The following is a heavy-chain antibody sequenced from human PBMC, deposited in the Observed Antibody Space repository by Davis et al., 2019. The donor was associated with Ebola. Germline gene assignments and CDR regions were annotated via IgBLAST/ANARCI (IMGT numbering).Heavy chain of an antibody. CDR1: GFTFSSYA. J-gene: IGHJ6*02. Sequence: PGGSLRLSCAASGFTFSSYAMSWVRQAPGKGLEWVSAISGSGGSTYYADSVKGRFTISRDNSKNTLYLQMNSLRAEDTAVYYCAKDLKAANEVEYYYYGMDVWGQGTTVTVSS. CDR2: ISGSGGST. CDR3: AKDLKAANEVEYYYYGMDV. V-gene: IGHV3-23*01. D-gene: IGHD6-13*01.